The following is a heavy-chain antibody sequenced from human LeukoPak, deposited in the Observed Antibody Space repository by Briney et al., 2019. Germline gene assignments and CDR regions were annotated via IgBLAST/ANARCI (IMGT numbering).Heavy chain of an antibody. CDR2: ISWNSGSI. CDR3: AKGLYSYGYASNY. CDR1: GFTFSSYS. D-gene: IGHD5-18*01. J-gene: IGHJ4*02. V-gene: IGHV3-9*01. Sequence: PGGSLRLSCAASGFTFSSYSMNWVRQAPGKGLEWVSGISWNSGSIGYADSVKGRFTISRDNAKNPLYLQMNSLRAEDTALYYCAKGLYSYGYASNYWGQGTLVTVSS.